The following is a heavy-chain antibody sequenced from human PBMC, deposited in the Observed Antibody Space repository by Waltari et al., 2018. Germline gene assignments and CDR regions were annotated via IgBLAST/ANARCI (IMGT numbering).Heavy chain of an antibody. CDR2: INHSGST. CDR3: ASLYCGGDCYPNGFDP. J-gene: IGHJ5*02. CDR1: GGSFSGYY. Sequence: QVQLQQWGAGLLKPSATLSLTCAVYGGSFSGYYWSWIRQPPGKGLEWIGEINHSGSTNYNPSLKSRVTISVDTSKNQFSLKLSSVTAADTAVYYCASLYCGGDCYPNGFDPWGQGTLVTVAS. V-gene: IGHV4-34*01. D-gene: IGHD2-21*01.